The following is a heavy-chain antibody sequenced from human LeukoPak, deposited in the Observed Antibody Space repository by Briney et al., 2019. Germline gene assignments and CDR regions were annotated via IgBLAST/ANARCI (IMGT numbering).Heavy chain of an antibody. CDR2: ISGSGSNT. J-gene: IGHJ5*02. CDR1: GFTFSSYG. Sequence: GGSLRLSCAASGFTFSSYGLSWVRQAPGRGLEWVSGISGSGSNTYYADSVEGRFTISRDNSKNTLSLHMSNLRAEDTAVYYCAKMAKVGATSENNWFDPWAREPWSPSP. D-gene: IGHD1-26*01. V-gene: IGHV3-23*01. CDR3: AKMAKVGATSENNWFDP.